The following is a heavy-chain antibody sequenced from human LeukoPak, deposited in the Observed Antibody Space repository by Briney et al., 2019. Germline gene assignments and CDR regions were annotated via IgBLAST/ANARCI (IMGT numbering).Heavy chain of an antibody. J-gene: IGHJ4*02. CDR1: GFTFSSYS. D-gene: IGHD3-22*01. V-gene: IGHV3-21*01. CDR2: ISSSSSYI. Sequence: GGSLRLSCAASGFTFSSYSMNWVRQAPGKGLEWVSSISSSSSYIYYADSVKGRFTISRDNAKNSLYLQMNSLRAEDTAVHYCARDPSNYYDPSGWGQGTLVTVSS. CDR3: ARDPSNYYDPSG.